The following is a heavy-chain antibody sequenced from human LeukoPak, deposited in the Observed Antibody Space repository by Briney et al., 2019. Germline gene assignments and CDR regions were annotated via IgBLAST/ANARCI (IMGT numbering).Heavy chain of an antibody. V-gene: IGHV3-30*18. CDR2: ISYDGSNK. Sequence: PGGSLRHSCAASGFTFSSYGMHWVRQAPGKGLEWVAVISYDGSNKYYADSVKGRFTISRDNSKNTLYLQMNSLRAEDTAVYYCAKDFLKYVSSSSGMDVWGQGTTVTVSS. CDR3: AKDFLKYVSSSSGMDV. CDR1: GFTFSSYG. J-gene: IGHJ6*02. D-gene: IGHD6-6*01.